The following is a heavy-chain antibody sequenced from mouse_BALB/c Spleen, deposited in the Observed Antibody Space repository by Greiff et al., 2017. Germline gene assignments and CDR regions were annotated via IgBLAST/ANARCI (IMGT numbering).Heavy chain of an antibody. CDR2: ISSGGSYT. CDR1: GFTFSSYT. Sequence: EVKVVESGGGLVKPGGSLKLSCAASGFTFSSYTMSWVRQTPEKRLEWVATISSGGSYTYYPDSVKGRFTISRDNAKNTLYLQMSSLKSEDTAMYYCTREYYGSSYLWYFDVWGAGTTVTVSS. CDR3: TREYYGSSYLWYFDV. D-gene: IGHD1-1*01. J-gene: IGHJ1*01. V-gene: IGHV5-6-4*01.